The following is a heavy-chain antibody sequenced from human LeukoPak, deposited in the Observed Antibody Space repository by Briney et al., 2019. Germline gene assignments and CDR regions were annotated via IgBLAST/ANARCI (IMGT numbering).Heavy chain of an antibody. CDR1: GYTFTSYG. J-gene: IGHJ4*02. CDR3: LVLSGEDDFDY. CDR2: ISAYNGNT. Sequence: GASVKVSCKASGYTFTSYGISWVRQAPGQGLEWMGWISAYNGNTNYAQKLQGRVTMTTDTSTSTAYMELRSLRSDVTAVYYCLVLSGEDDFDYWGQGTLVTVSS. V-gene: IGHV1-18*01. D-gene: IGHD6-13*01.